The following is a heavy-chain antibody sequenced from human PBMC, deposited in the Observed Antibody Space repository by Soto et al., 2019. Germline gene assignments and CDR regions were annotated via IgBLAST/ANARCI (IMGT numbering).Heavy chain of an antibody. CDR2: IYPGDSDT. CDR3: ARVGTYYYGSGSPSGYGMDV. V-gene: IGHV5-51*01. CDR1: GYSFTSYW. J-gene: IGHJ6*02. D-gene: IGHD3-10*01. Sequence: GESLTISCKGSGYSFTSYWIGWVRQMPGKGLEWMGIIYPGDSDTRYSPSFQGQVTISADKSISTAYLQWSSLKASGTAMYYCARVGTYYYGSGSPSGYGMDVWGQGTTVTVSS.